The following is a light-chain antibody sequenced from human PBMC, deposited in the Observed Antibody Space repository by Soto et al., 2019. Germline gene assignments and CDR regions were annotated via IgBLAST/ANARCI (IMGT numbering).Light chain of an antibody. Sequence: QSALTQPPSVSGSPGQSITISCTGSSSDVGRYNLVSWYQQHPGKAPKLIIYEDIERPSGVSKRFSGSKSGNTASLTISGLQTEDEADYYCCSYAGGTSVVFGGGTKLTVL. V-gene: IGLV2-23*01. CDR3: CSYAGGTSVV. CDR2: EDI. J-gene: IGLJ2*01. CDR1: SSDVGRYNL.